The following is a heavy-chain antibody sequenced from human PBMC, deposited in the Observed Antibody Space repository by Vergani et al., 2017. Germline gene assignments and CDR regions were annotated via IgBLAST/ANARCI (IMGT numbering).Heavy chain of an antibody. V-gene: IGHV4-31*03. CDR3: AKSMTRGSGWRLPFGY. J-gene: IGHJ4*02. D-gene: IGHD6-19*01. CDR2: IYYSGTT. CDR1: GAYVGSGGYY. Sequence: QVQLQESGPGLVKASQTLSLTCSVSGAYVGSGGYYWSWVRQRPGMGLDWIGYIYYSGTTYYNPSLESRLTISLDTSENHLSLKLTSVTAADTAVYYCAKSMTRGSGWRLPFGYWGQGTLVTVSS.